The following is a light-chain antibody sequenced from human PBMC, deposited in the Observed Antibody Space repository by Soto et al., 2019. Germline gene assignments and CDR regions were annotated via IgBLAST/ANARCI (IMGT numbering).Light chain of an antibody. J-gene: IGKJ1*01. V-gene: IGKV3-20*01. Sequence: EIVLTQSPGTLSLSPGERATLSCRASQSVSSSSVAWYQQKPGQAPRLLIYAASSRATGIPDRFNGSGSGTDFTLTISRLEPEDFAVYYCQQYGSSLWTFGQGTKVEIK. CDR2: AAS. CDR3: QQYGSSLWT. CDR1: QSVSSSS.